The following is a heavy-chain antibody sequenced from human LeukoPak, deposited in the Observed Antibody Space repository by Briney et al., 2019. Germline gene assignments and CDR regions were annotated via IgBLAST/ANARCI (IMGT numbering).Heavy chain of an antibody. CDR2: ISAYNGNT. Sequence: GASVKVSCKASGYTFTSYGISWVRQAPGQGLEWMGWISAYNGNTNYAQKLQGRVTMTTDTSTSTAYMELRSLRSDDTAVYYCARDSYTFGGVIVRKPFDYWGQGTLVTVSS. V-gene: IGHV1-18*01. CDR3: ARDSYTFGGVIVRKPFDY. J-gene: IGHJ4*02. D-gene: IGHD3-16*02. CDR1: GYTFTSYG.